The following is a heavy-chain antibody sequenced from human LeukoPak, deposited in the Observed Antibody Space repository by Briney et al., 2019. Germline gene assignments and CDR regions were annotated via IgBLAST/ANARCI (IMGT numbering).Heavy chain of an antibody. J-gene: IGHJ4*02. CDR1: GYVFSNYG. CDR2: ISPYNDNT. D-gene: IGHD2-2*01. V-gene: IGHV1-18*01. Sequence: GASVQVSCKASGYVFSNYGISWVRQAPGQGLEWMGWISPYNDNTNYAQKLQGRVTMTTDTSTSTAYMELVSLRSDDTAVYYCARAGYCSSISCLSGSRTGVDYWGQGTLVTVSS. CDR3: ARAGYCSSISCLSGSRTGVDY.